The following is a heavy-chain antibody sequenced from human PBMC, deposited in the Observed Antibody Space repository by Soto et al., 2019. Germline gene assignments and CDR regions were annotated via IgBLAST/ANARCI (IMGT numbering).Heavy chain of an antibody. CDR3: AKDPAAAGRYYYYGMDV. J-gene: IGHJ6*02. CDR1: GFTFSSYA. Sequence: GGSLRLSCAASGFTFSSYAMSWVRQAPGKGLEWVSAISGSGGSTYYADSVKGRFTISRDNSKNTLYLQMNSLRAEDTAVYYCAKDPAAAGRYYYYGMDVWGQGTTVTVSS. CDR2: ISGSGGST. D-gene: IGHD6-13*01. V-gene: IGHV3-23*01.